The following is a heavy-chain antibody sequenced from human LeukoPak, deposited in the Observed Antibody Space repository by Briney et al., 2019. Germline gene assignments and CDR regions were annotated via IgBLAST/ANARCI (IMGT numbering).Heavy chain of an antibody. Sequence: GGSLRLSCAASGFIFSGYYMSWIRQAPGKGLEWVSYISSSGSTIYYADSVKGRFTISRDNSKNTVYLQMNSLRAEDTAVYYCARGRIAVAGYIDHWGQGTLVTVSS. CDR1: GFIFSGYY. CDR3: ARGRIAVAGYIDH. CDR2: ISSSGSTI. D-gene: IGHD6-19*01. J-gene: IGHJ4*02. V-gene: IGHV3-11*01.